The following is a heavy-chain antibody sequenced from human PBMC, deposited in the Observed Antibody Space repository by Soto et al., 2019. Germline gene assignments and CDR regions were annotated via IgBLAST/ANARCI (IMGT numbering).Heavy chain of an antibody. CDR2: INHSGST. D-gene: IGHD3-16*01. Sequence: SETLSLTCAVYGGSFSGYYWSWIRQPPGKGLEWIGEINHSGSTNYNPYLKSRVTISVDTSKNQFSLKLSSVTAADTAVYYCARGGVVRGDPSPPRSNGLDVWGKGTMVTVS. CDR3: ARGGVVRGDPSPPRSNGLDV. V-gene: IGHV4-34*01. J-gene: IGHJ3*01. CDR1: GGSFSGYY.